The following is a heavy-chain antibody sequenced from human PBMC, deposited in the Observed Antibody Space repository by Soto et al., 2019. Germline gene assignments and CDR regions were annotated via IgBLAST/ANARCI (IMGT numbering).Heavy chain of an antibody. V-gene: IGHV1-69*02. J-gene: IGHJ4*02. Sequence: QVQLVQSGAEAKKPGSSVKVSCKASGGTFSSYTFTWVRQAPGQGLEWMGRIIPILAITNYAQKFRDRVTITADKSTNTAYMDLSSLRSEDTAVYYCAVGSGFYFDYWGQGTLVTVSS. D-gene: IGHD6-19*01. CDR3: AVGSGFYFDY. CDR1: GGTFSSYT. CDR2: IIPILAIT.